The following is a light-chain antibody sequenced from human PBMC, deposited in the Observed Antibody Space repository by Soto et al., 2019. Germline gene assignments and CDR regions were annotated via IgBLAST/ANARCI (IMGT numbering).Light chain of an antibody. J-gene: IGKJ1*01. CDR3: QQYNSWT. CDR1: QSISSW. V-gene: IGKV1-5*03. CDR2: KAS. Sequence: DIQMNQSPSTLSASLGDRVTIICRASQSISSWLAWYQQKPGKAPKLLIYKASSLESGVPSRFSGSGSGTEFTLTISSLQPDDFATYYCQQYNSWTFGQGTKVDIK.